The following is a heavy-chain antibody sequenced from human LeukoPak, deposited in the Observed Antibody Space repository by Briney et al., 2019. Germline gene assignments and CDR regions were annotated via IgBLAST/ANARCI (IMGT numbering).Heavy chain of an antibody. V-gene: IGHV4-39*01. CDR2: INYSGST. D-gene: IGHD1-26*01. CDR1: GGSISSNDYY. J-gene: IGHJ3*02. CDR3: ATAYYHDAFDI. Sequence: SETLSLTCTVSGGSISSNDYYWGWIRQPPGKGLEWIGSINYSGSTYYNPSLKSRSTVSIDTSKRQFSLKLYSVTAADTAVYYCATAYYHDAFDIWGQGTMVTVSS.